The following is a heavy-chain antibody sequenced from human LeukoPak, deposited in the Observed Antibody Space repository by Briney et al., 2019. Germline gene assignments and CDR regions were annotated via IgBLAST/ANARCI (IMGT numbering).Heavy chain of an antibody. J-gene: IGHJ4*02. D-gene: IGHD6-13*01. CDR3: ARGRSGWSFELDL. CDR1: GGSMSSYY. V-gene: IGHV4-59*01. CDR2: FYHNGKT. Sequence: SETLSLTCPGTGGSMSSYYWSWIRQPPGKGLEWLGYFYHNGKTNYNPSLKSRVTISVDTSKKHFSLKLASVTAADTDVYYCARGRSGWSFELDLSGQGILVTVSS.